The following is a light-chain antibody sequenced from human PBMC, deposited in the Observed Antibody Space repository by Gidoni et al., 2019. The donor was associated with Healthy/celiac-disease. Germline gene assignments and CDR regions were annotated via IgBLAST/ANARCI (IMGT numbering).Light chain of an antibody. V-gene: IGKV1-39*01. Sequence: DIQMTQSPSSLSASVGDRVTITCRASQSISSYINWYQQKPGKATKLLIYAASRLKSGVPSRFSGSGSGTDFTLTISSLQPEDFATYYCQQSYSTLLTFGGGTKVEIK. CDR1: QSISSY. CDR2: AAS. CDR3: QQSYSTLLT. J-gene: IGKJ4*01.